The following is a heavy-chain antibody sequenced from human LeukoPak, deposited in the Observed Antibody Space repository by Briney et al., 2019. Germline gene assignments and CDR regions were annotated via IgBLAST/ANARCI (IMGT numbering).Heavy chain of an antibody. CDR2: ISYSGST. CDR3: AKVGGTYLKDAFDI. V-gene: IGHV4-39*07. D-gene: IGHD1-26*01. J-gene: IGHJ3*02. CDR1: GGSISSSDFN. Sequence: PSETLSLTCTVSGGSISSSDFNWGWIRQPPGKGLEWIGVISYSGSTYYNPSLKSRVTISVDTSKNQFSLKLSSVTAEDTAVYYCAKVGGTYLKDAFDIWGQGTMVTVSS.